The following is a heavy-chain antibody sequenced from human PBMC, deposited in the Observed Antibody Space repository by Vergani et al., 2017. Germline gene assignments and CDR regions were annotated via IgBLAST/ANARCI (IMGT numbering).Heavy chain of an antibody. V-gene: IGHV1-24*01. Sequence: QVQLVQSGAEVKKPGASVKVSCKVSGYTLTELSMHWVRQAPGKGLEWMGGFDPEDGETIYAQKFQGRVNMTEDTSTDTAYMELSSVRTEDTAVYYCATGLSEEVQLERRNYWGQGTLVTVSS. CDR3: ATGLSEEVQLERRNY. J-gene: IGHJ4*02. D-gene: IGHD1-1*01. CDR2: FDPEDGET. CDR1: GYTLTELS.